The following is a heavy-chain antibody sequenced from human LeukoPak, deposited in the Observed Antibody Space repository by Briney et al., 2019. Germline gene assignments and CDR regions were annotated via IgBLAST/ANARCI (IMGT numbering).Heavy chain of an antibody. J-gene: IGHJ4*02. V-gene: IGHV3-33*01. CDR1: GFTFSSYG. CDR2: IWYDGSNK. D-gene: IGHD1-1*01. CDR3: ARDASWRAGTFLFDY. Sequence: GRSLRLSCAASGFTFSSYGMHWVRQAPGKGLEWVAVIWYDGSNKYYADSVKGRFTISRDNSKNTLYLQMNSLRAEDTAVYYCARDASWRAGTFLFDYWGQGTLVTVPS.